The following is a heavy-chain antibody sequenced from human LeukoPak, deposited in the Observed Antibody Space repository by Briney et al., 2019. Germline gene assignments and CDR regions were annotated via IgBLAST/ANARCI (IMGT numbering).Heavy chain of an antibody. D-gene: IGHD6-13*01. CDR3: AKFSIAAAGTGGNY. CDR2: ISYDGSNK. CDR1: GFTFSSYG. J-gene: IGHJ4*02. Sequence: GGSLRLSCAASGFTFSSYGMHWVRQAPGKGLEWVAVISYDGSNKYYTDSVKGRFTISRDNSKNTLYLQMNSLRAEDTAVYYCAKFSIAAAGTGGNYWGQGTLVTVSS. V-gene: IGHV3-30*18.